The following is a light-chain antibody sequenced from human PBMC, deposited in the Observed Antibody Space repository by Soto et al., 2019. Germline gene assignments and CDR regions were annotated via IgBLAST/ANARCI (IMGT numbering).Light chain of an antibody. CDR3: SSYGSTSARYV. Sequence: QSALAQPASVSGSPGQSITISCTGTSSDVGAYNYVSWYQQHPCKAPKLMIYEVRGRPSGVSNRFSGSKSGNTASLTISGLQAEDEGDYFCSSYGSTSARYVFGTGTKVTVL. J-gene: IGLJ1*01. CDR1: SSDVGAYNY. V-gene: IGLV2-14*01. CDR2: EVR.